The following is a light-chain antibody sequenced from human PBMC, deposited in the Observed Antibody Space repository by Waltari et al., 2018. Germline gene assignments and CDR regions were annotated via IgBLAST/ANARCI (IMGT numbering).Light chain of an antibody. CDR2: DVD. J-gene: IGLJ2*01. Sequence: QSALTQPASVSGSPAQSISFSAPGPHRDIGSHKFATCYQQHPGEAPKLLIYDVDNRPSWVSSRFSGSRSGYTASLTISALQAEDEANYFCSSYSTSGVIFGGGTSLTVL. V-gene: IGLV2-14*03. CDR1: HRDIGSHKF. CDR3: SSYSTSGVI.